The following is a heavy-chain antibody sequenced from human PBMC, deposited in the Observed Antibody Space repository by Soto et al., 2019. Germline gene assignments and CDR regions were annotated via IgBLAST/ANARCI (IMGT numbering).Heavy chain of an antibody. D-gene: IGHD5-12*01. Sequence: GGSLRLSCAASGFTFSSYAMSWVRQAPGKGLELVSAISGSGGSTYYADSVKGRFTISRDNSKNTLYLQMNSLRAEDTAVYYCAKDETRGYSGYDYDAFDIWGQGTMVTVSS. CDR3: AKDETRGYSGYDYDAFDI. CDR1: GFTFSSYA. CDR2: ISGSGGST. V-gene: IGHV3-23*01. J-gene: IGHJ3*02.